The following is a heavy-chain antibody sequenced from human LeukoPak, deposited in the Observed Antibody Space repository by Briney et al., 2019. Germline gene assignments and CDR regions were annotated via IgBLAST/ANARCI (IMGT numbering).Heavy chain of an antibody. CDR3: AKGGEYQLPSYYFDY. Sequence: QTGGSLRLSCAASGFTFSSYGMHWVRQAPGKGLEWVTFIRYDGRDKYYADSVKGRFTISRDNSKNTLYLQMNSLRAEDTAVYYCAKGGEYQLPSYYFDYWGQGTLVTVSS. CDR2: IRYDGRDK. J-gene: IGHJ4*02. CDR1: GFTFSSYG. D-gene: IGHD2-2*01. V-gene: IGHV3-30*02.